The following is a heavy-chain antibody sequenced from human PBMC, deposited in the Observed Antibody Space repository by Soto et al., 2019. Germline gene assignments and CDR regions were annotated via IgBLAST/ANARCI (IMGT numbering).Heavy chain of an antibody. J-gene: IGHJ5*02. CDR3: SKWDGYGDQ. D-gene: IGHD5-12*01. CDR2: FSGGGDST. Sequence: EVQLLESGGGLVQPGGSLRLSCAASGCTFSTNSMTWVRQAPGKGLEWVCGFSGGGDSTHYADSVKGRFTISRDNSKNMVYLQMNSLTADDTAVYFCSKWDGYGDQWGQGTLVTVSS. V-gene: IGHV3-23*01. CDR1: GCTFSTNS.